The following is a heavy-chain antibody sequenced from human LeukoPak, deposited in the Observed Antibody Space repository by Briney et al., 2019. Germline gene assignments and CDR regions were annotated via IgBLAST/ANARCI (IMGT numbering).Heavy chain of an antibody. CDR1: GYTFTSYY. CDR2: INPSGGST. D-gene: IGHD6-13*01. Sequence: ASVKVSCKASGYTFTSYYMHWVRQAPGQGLEWMGIINPSGGSTSYAQKFQGRVTMTRDTSTSTVYMELSSLRSEDTAVYYCARDFCTAAAGSLCYFDYWGQGTLVTVSS. CDR3: ARDFCTAAAGSLCYFDY. V-gene: IGHV1-46*01. J-gene: IGHJ4*02.